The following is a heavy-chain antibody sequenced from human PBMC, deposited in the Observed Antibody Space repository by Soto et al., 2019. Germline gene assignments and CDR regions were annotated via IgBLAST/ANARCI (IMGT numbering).Heavy chain of an antibody. D-gene: IGHD4-17*01. Sequence: QVQLVQSGAEVKKPGSSVKVSCKASGGTFSSYAISWVRQAPGQGLEWMGGIIPIFGTANYAQKFQGRVTITADESTSTAYMELSSLRSEDTAVYYCARAEDYGGNSGFSVWSIYSFWGQGTLVTVSS. CDR2: IIPIFGTA. CDR1: GGTFSSYA. V-gene: IGHV1-69*01. CDR3: ARAEDYGGNSGFSVWSIYSF. J-gene: IGHJ4*02.